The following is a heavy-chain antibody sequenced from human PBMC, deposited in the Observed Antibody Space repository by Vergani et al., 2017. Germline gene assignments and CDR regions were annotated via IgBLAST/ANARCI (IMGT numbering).Heavy chain of an antibody. CDR1: DGSINSRSYH. D-gene: IGHD3-22*01. Sequence: QLLLQDSGPGQVKPSETLSLTCGVSDGSINSRSYHWAWNRQPPGKGLEWIGMMFYSGTTYYNPSLQSRVTIFLDTSKSQFSLKVTSVTAADTAVYFCARGKYNSGDYYYYYGLDVWGQGTTATVSS. V-gene: IGHV4-39*01. CDR2: MFYSGTT. CDR3: ARGKYNSGDYYYYYGLDV. J-gene: IGHJ6*02.